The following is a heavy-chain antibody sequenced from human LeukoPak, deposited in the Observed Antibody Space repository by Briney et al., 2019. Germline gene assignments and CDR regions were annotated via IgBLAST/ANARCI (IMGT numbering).Heavy chain of an antibody. CDR2: ISGSGGST. CDR1: GFTFSSYA. Sequence: GGSLRLSCAASGFTFSSYAMSWVRQAPGKGLEWVSAISGSGGSTYYADSVKGRFTISRDNSKNTLYLQMNSLRAEDTAVYYCAKFLPTHVVVANYYFDYWGQGTLVTVSS. D-gene: IGHD2-21*01. V-gene: IGHV3-23*01. J-gene: IGHJ4*02. CDR3: AKFLPTHVVVANYYFDY.